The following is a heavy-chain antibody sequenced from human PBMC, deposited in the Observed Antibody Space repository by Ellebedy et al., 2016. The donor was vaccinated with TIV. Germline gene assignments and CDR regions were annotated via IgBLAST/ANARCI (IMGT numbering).Heavy chain of an antibody. CDR2: IYPGDSDT. CDR1: GVIFSNYV. V-gene: IGHV5-51*01. Sequence: PGGSLRLSCARSGVIFSNYVNRCVRQMPGKGLEWMGIIYPGDSDTRYSPSFQGQVTISADKSSSTAYLQWSSLKPSDTAMYYCARRYSSGWGDRLDPWGQGTLVSVSS. J-gene: IGHJ5*02. CDR3: ARRYSSGWGDRLDP. D-gene: IGHD6-19*01.